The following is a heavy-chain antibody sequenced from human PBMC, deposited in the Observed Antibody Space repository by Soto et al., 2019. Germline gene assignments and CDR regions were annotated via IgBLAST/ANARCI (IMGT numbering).Heavy chain of an antibody. CDR3: ARATCSSTSCYGWLVWFDP. D-gene: IGHD2-2*01. Sequence: SETLSLTCTVSGGSISSYYWSWIRQPPGKGLDWIGYIYYSGSTNYNPSLKSRVTISVDTSKNQFSLKLSSVTAADTAVYYCARATCSSTSCYGWLVWFDPWGQGTLVTVS. J-gene: IGHJ5*02. CDR2: IYYSGST. V-gene: IGHV4-59*01. CDR1: GGSISSYY.